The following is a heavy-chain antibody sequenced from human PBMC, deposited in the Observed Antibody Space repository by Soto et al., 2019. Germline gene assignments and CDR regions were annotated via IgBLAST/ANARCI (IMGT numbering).Heavy chain of an antibody. Sequence: ASVKVSCKASGYTFTGYYMHWVRQAPGQGLEWMGWINPSSGSTSYAQKFQGRVTMTRDTSTSTVYMELSSLRSEDTAVYYCASCKRHYYYYGMDVWGQGTTVTVSS. CDR3: ASCKRHYYYYGMDV. CDR2: INPSSGST. J-gene: IGHJ6*02. CDR1: GYTFTGYY. V-gene: IGHV1-46*01.